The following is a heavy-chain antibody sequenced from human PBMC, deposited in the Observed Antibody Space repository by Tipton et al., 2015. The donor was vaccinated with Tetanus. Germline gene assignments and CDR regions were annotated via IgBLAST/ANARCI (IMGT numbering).Heavy chain of an antibody. D-gene: IGHD4-23*01. V-gene: IGHV4-59*01. Sequence: LRLSCSVSGGSISSYFWSWIRQSPGQGLEWIGLIYCSGSTSYNPSLKSRVTISVDTSKNQLSLKLTSVTAADTAVYYCASMTPVDWYFDLWGRGTPVTVSS. CDR2: IYCSGST. CDR1: GGSISSYF. CDR3: ASMTPVDWYFDL. J-gene: IGHJ2*01.